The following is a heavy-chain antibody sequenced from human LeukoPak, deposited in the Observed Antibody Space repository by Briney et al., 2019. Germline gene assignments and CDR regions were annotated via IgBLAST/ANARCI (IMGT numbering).Heavy chain of an antibody. CDR2: IWYDGNNK. CDR3: ARDRRSREDGEYV. Sequence: GGSLRLSFAASGFTFSSYGLHWVRQAPGKGLEWVAVIWYDGNNKYYADFVKGRFTISRDNSKNTLYLQLNSLRAEDTAVYNCARDRRSREDGEYVWGQGTTVTVSS. V-gene: IGHV3-33*01. CDR1: GFTFSSYG. J-gene: IGHJ6*02. D-gene: IGHD4-17*01.